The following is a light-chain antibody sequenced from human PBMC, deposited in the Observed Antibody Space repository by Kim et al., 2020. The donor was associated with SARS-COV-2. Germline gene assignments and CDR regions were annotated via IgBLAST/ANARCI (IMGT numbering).Light chain of an antibody. CDR3: QQYDSSIFI. J-gene: IGKJ3*01. V-gene: IGKV3-20*01. Sequence: GERAILSSRASQSMSSNFLAWYQQKPGQAPTLLIYGASNRPSGIPARFSASGSGTDFTLTISRLDPEDFAVYFCQQYDSSIFIFGPGTKVDIK. CDR1: QSMSSNF. CDR2: GAS.